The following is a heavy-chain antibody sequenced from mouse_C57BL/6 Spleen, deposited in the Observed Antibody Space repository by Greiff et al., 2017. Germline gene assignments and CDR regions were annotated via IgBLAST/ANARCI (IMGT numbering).Heavy chain of an antibody. CDR1: GYTFTSYW. CDR3: ARSGVYYGSSYDFDY. Sequence: QVQLQQPGAELVKPGASVKLSCKASGYTFTSYWMHWVKQRPGQGLEWIGMIHPNSGSTNYNEKFKSKATLTVDKSSSTAYMQLSSLTYEDSAVYYCARSGVYYGSSYDFDYWGQGTTLTVSS. V-gene: IGHV1-64*01. J-gene: IGHJ2*01. D-gene: IGHD1-1*01. CDR2: IHPNSGST.